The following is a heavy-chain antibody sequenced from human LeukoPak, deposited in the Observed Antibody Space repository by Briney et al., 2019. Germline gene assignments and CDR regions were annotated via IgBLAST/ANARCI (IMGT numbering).Heavy chain of an antibody. CDR1: GGSISSGGYY. Sequence: PSETLSLTCTASGGSISSGGYYWSWIRQHPGKGLEWIGYIYYSGSTYYNPSLKSRVTISVDTSKNQFSLKLSSVTAADTAVYYCASSYYYDSSGYYGDAFDIWGQGTMVTVSS. CDR3: ASSYYYDSSGYYGDAFDI. CDR2: IYYSGST. V-gene: IGHV4-31*03. D-gene: IGHD3-22*01. J-gene: IGHJ3*02.